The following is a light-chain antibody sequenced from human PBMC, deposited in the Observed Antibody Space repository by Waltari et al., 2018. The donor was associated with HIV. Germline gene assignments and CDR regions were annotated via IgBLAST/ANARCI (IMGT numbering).Light chain of an antibody. CDR2: AAS. CDR3: QQYYSYPLT. J-gene: IGKJ4*01. Sequence: AIRMTQSPSSFSASTGDRVTITCRASQGISSYLAWYQQKQGKAPNLLLYAASTLQSGVPSRFSGSGSGTDFTLTISCLQSEDFATYYCQQYYSYPLTFGGGTKVEIK. CDR1: QGISSY. V-gene: IGKV1-8*01.